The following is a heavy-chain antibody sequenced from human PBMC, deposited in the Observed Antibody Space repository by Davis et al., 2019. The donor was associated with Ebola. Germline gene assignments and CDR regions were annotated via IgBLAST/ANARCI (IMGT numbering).Heavy chain of an antibody. Sequence: GESLKISCAASGFTVSFNYMTWVRQAPGKGLKWVSILYSGAGGSTSYADSVKGRCTIFRDNAKNSLYLQMNSLRAEDTAVYYCARRADYWGQGTLVTVSS. CDR3: ARRADY. CDR2: LYSGAGGST. J-gene: IGHJ4*02. CDR1: GFTVSFNY. V-gene: IGHV3-53*01.